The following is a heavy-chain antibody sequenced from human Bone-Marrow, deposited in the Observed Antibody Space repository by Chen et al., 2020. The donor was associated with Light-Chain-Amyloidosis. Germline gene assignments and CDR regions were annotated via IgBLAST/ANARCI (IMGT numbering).Heavy chain of an antibody. J-gene: IGHJ4*02. D-gene: IGHD4-17*01. CDR3: GRRASRTTTVGPSAYEY. Sequence: QLQLQESGPGLVKPSETLSLTCTVSGASISSSGYYWDWIRQPPGIGLEWIGSLYYNGDTYDNSSLGNRVTISADTSRNQFSLTLTSVTAADTSVYYCGRRASRTTTVGPSAYEYWGQGILVTVSS. V-gene: IGHV4-39*01. CDR1: GASISSSGYY. CDR2: LYYNGDT.